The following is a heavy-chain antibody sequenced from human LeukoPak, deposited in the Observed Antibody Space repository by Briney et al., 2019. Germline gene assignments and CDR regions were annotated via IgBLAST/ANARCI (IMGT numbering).Heavy chain of an antibody. CDR3: ASFRRGGYFIFDY. V-gene: IGHV1-8*03. CDR1: GYTFTSYG. Sequence: GASVKVSCKASGYTFTSYGISWVRQATGQGLEWMGWMNPNSGNTGYAQKFQGRVTITRNTSISTAYMELSSLRSEDTAVYYCASFRRGGYFIFDYWGQGTLVTVSS. D-gene: IGHD3-22*01. CDR2: MNPNSGNT. J-gene: IGHJ4*02.